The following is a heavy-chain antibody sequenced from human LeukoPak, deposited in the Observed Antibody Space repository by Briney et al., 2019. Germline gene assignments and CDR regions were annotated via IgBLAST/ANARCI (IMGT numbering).Heavy chain of an antibody. Sequence: ASVKVSCKASGYTFTSYGISWVRQAPGQGLEWMGWISAYNGNTNYAQKLQGRVTMTTDTSTSTACMELRSLRSDDTAVYYCARGALSAMVRDPPDYWGQGTLVTVSS. CDR2: ISAYNGNT. V-gene: IGHV1-18*04. CDR3: ARGALSAMVRDPPDY. D-gene: IGHD3-10*01. CDR1: GYTFTSYG. J-gene: IGHJ4*02.